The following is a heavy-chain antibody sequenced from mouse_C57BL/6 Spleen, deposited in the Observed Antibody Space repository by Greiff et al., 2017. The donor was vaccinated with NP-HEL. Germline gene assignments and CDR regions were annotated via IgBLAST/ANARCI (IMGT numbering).Heavy chain of an antibody. D-gene: IGHD2-4*01. CDR2: FYPGRGSI. Sequence: VQLQQSGAELVKPGASVKLSCKASGYTFTEYTIHWVKQRSGQGLEWIGWFYPGRGSIKYNEKFKDKATLTADKSSSTVYMELSRLTSEDSAVYFCASHERGDDYDGYYFDYWGQGTTLTVSS. CDR3: ASHERGDDYDGYYFDY. V-gene: IGHV1-62-2*01. J-gene: IGHJ2*01. CDR1: GYTFTEYT.